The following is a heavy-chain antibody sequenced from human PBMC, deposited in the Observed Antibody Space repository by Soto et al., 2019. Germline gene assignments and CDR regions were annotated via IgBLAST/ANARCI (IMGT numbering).Heavy chain of an antibody. CDR1: GDTFSTYT. CDR3: ARDSGNQLLIDY. D-gene: IGHD2-2*01. Sequence: QVQLVQSGAEVKKPGSSVRVSCKASGDTFSTYTISWVRQAPGQGFEWLGRSIPILDVANYAQSFQGRVTITADKATSTAYMELNSLRSEDTAVYYCARDSGNQLLIDYWGQGTLGSVSS. V-gene: IGHV1-69*08. CDR2: SIPILDVA. J-gene: IGHJ4*02.